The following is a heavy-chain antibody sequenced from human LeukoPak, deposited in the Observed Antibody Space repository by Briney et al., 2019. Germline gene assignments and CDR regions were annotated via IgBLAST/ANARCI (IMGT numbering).Heavy chain of an antibody. V-gene: IGHV3-21*01. J-gene: IGHJ4*02. D-gene: IGHD3-3*01. Sequence: GGSLRLSCAASGFTFSSYSTNWVRQAPGKGLEWVSSISSSSSYIYYADSVKGRFTISRDNAKNSLYLQMNSLRAEDTAVYYCARARITIFGVVTHFDYWGQGTLVTVSS. CDR2: ISSSSSYI. CDR3: ARARITIFGVVTHFDY. CDR1: GFTFSSYS.